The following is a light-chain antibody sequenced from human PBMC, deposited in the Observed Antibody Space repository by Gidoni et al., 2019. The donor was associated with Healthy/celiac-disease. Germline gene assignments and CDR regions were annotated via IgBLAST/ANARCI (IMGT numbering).Light chain of an antibody. CDR1: QSVSSY. V-gene: IGKV3-11*01. J-gene: IGKJ5*01. Sequence: EIVLTQSPATLSLSPGERATLSCRASQSVSSYLAWYQQKPGQAPRLLIYDASSGSGTDFTLTISSLEPEDFAVYYCQQRSNWPSTFGQGTRLEIK. CDR3: QQRSNWPST. CDR2: DAS.